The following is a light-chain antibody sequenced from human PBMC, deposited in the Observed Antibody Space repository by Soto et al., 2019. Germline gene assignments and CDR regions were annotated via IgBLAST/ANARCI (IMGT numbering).Light chain of an antibody. V-gene: IGKV3-20*01. Sequence: EIVLTQSPGTLSLSPGERATLSCRASQSVSSSYLAWYQQKPGQAPRLLIYGASSRATGIPGRFSGSGSGTDFTLTISRLEPEDVAVYYCQQYGSSPRTFGQGTKLEIK. CDR1: QSVSSSY. J-gene: IGKJ2*01. CDR2: GAS. CDR3: QQYGSSPRT.